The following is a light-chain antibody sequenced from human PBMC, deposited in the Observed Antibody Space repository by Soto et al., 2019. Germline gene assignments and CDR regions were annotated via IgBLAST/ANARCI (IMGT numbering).Light chain of an antibody. J-gene: IGKJ2*01. Sequence: EIVLTQSPGTLSLSPGERVTLSCRASQSVSSSYLAWYQQKPGQAPRLLIYGASNRATGIPDRFSGSGSGTDFTLTISRLDPEDFAVYYCQQYGSSPRYTFGQGTQLEIK. CDR2: GAS. CDR1: QSVSSSY. V-gene: IGKV3-20*01. CDR3: QQYGSSPRYT.